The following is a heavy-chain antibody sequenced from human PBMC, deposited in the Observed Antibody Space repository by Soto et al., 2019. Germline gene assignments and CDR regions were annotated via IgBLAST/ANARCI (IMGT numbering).Heavy chain of an antibody. CDR1: AFTFPNYA. Sequence: PGGSLRLSCAAPAFTFPNYAMSWVRQAPGKGLEWVSHISNTGGSTYYSDSVKGRFTISRDNSKNTLYLQMNSLRAEDTAVYYCAKLWAAATWAFHNWGPGTLVTXSS. D-gene: IGHD6-25*01. J-gene: IGHJ4*02. CDR2: ISNTGGST. V-gene: IGHV3-23*01. CDR3: AKLWAAATWAFHN.